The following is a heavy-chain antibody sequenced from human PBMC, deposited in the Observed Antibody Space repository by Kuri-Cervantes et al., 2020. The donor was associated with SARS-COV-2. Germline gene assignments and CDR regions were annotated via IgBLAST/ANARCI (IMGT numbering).Heavy chain of an antibody. CDR3: ARGDCSGGSCYGMDV. J-gene: IGHJ6*02. CDR1: GGSISSYY. D-gene: IGHD2-15*01. V-gene: IGHV4-59*01. CDR2: IYYSGST. Sequence: SETLSLTCTVSGGSISSYYWSWIRQPPGKGLEWIGYIYYSGSTNYNPSLKSRVTISVVTSKNQFSLKLSSVTAADTAVYYCARGDCSGGSCYGMDVWGQGTTVTVSS.